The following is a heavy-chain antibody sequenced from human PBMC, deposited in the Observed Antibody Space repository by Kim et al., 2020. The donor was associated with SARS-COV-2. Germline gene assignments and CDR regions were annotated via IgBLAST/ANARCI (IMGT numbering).Heavy chain of an antibody. CDR2: IWYDGSNK. Sequence: GGSLRLSCAASGFTFSSYGMHWVRQAPGKGLEWVAVIWYDGSNKYYADSVKGRFTISRDNSKNTLYLQMNSLRAEDTAVYYCAKGEGLRYFDWLSQIYYYYGMDVWGQGTTVTVSS. D-gene: IGHD3-9*01. V-gene: IGHV3-33*06. CDR3: AKGEGLRYFDWLSQIYYYYGMDV. J-gene: IGHJ6*02. CDR1: GFTFSSYG.